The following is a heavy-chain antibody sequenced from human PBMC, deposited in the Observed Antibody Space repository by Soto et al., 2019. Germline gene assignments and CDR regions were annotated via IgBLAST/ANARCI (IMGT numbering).Heavy chain of an antibody. CDR2: MFYSGAT. V-gene: IGHV4-39*01. CDR1: GGSISDISYC. CDR3: ARHKSGSDWLDP. D-gene: IGHD2-15*01. Sequence: TSETLSLTCTASGGSISDISYCWGWIRQPPGKGLQWIGCMFYSGATYYNPSLKNRVTLSVDTSNNEFSLKLVSVTAPDTAVYYCARHKSGSDWLDPWGQGTLVTVSS. J-gene: IGHJ5*02.